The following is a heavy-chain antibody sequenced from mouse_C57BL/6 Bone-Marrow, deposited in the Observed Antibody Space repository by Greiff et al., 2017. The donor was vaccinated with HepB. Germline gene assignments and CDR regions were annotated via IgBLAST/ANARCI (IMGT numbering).Heavy chain of an antibody. CDR3: TTCDGYFDY. CDR1: GFNFKDDY. J-gene: IGHJ2*01. Sequence: EVQLQQSGAELVRPGASVKLSCTASGFNFKDDYMHWVKQRPEQGLEWIGWIDPENGDTEYASKFQGKATITADTSSNTAYLQLSSLTSEDTAVYYCTTCDGYFDYWGQGTTLTVSS. D-gene: IGHD2-3*01. V-gene: IGHV14-4*01. CDR2: IDPENGDT.